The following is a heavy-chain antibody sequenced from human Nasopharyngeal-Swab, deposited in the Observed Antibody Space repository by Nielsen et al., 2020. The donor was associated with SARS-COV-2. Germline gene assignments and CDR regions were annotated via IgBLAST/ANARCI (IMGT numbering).Heavy chain of an antibody. V-gene: IGHV3-33*01. D-gene: IGHD5-18*01. CDR3: AREPVDTAMVYYYYGMDV. CDR2: IWYDGTNK. J-gene: IGHJ6*02. Sequence: GGSLRLSCAASGFTFSSYGMHWVRQAPGKGLEWVAVIWYDGTNKYYADSVKGRFTISRDNSKNTLYLQMNSLRAEDTAVYYCAREPVDTAMVYYYYGMDVWGQGTTVTVSS. CDR1: GFTFSSYG.